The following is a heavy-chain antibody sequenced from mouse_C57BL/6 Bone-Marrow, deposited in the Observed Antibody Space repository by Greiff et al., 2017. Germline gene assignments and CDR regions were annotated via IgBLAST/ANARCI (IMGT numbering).Heavy chain of an antibody. CDR3: ARSGLLNWFAY. Sequence: VQLQQSGPELVKPGASVKISCKASGYTFTDYYMNWVKQSHGKSLEWIGVINPNNGGTSYNQKFKGKATVTVDKSSSTAYMELRSLTSEDSEVYSCARSGLLNWFAYWGQGTLVTVSA. D-gene: IGHD3-1*01. CDR1: GYTFTDYY. J-gene: IGHJ3*01. CDR2: INPNNGGT. V-gene: IGHV1-26*01.